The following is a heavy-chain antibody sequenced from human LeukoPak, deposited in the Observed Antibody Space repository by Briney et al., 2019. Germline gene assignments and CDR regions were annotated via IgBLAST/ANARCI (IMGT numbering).Heavy chain of an antibody. CDR2: ISSSGSTI. CDR1: GFTFSTYE. V-gene: IGHV3-48*03. Sequence: PPGGSLRLSCAASGFTFSTYEMNWVRQAPGKGLEGVSYISSSGSTIYYADSVKGRFTISSDNAKNSLYLQMNSLRAEDTAVYYCARVYRSSSGPTLDYWGQGTLVTVSS. J-gene: IGHJ4*02. D-gene: IGHD6-6*01. CDR3: ARVYRSSSGPTLDY.